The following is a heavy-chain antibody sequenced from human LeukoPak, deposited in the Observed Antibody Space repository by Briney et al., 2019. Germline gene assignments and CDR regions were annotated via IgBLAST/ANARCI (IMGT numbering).Heavy chain of an antibody. CDR2: IYFSGST. Sequence: SETLSLTCTVSSGSISSYYWSWIRQPPGKGLEWIGYIYFSGSTNYNPSLKSRVTISVDTSKNQFSLRLSSVTAADTAAYYCARVEEGYGSGRRENYYYYYMDVWGKGTTVTISS. CDR3: ARVEEGYGSGRRENYYYYYMDV. J-gene: IGHJ6*03. CDR1: SGSISSYY. V-gene: IGHV4-59*01. D-gene: IGHD3-10*01.